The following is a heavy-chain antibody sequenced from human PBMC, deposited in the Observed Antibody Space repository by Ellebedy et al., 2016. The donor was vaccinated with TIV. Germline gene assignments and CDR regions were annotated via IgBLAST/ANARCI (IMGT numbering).Heavy chain of an antibody. CDR2: IYWNSDRT. CDR3: ARREGYCTNGVCYYFDY. CDR1: GFTSHDYA. V-gene: IGHV3-9*02. Sequence: GGSLRLSXAASGFTSHDYAMHWVRQAPGKGLEWVSGIYWNSDRTGYAESVKGRFTISRDNAKNSLYLQMNSLRAEDTAVYYCARREGYCTNGVCYYFDYWGQGTLVTVSS. D-gene: IGHD2-8*01. J-gene: IGHJ4*02.